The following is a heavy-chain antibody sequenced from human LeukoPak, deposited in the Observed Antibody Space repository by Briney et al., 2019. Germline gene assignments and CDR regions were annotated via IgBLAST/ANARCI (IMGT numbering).Heavy chain of an antibody. Sequence: ASVKVSCKASGYTFTSYGISWVRQAPGQGLEWMGWISAYNGNTNYAQKLQGRVTMTTDTSTSTAYMELSSLRSEDTAVYYCALQSHGGNSAFDYWGQGTLVTVSS. V-gene: IGHV1-18*01. CDR3: ALQSHGGNSAFDY. CDR1: GYTFTSYG. J-gene: IGHJ4*02. D-gene: IGHD4-23*01. CDR2: ISAYNGNT.